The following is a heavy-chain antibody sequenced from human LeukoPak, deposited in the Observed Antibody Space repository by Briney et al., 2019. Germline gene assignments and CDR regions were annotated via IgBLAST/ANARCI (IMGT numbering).Heavy chain of an antibody. Sequence: GASVKVSCKASGYTFTSYGISWVRQAPGQGLEWMGISNPSGDSTNYAQKFQGRVTMTEDTSTDTAYMELSSLRSEDTAVYYCARDMAGCSSTSCYNGGNWFDPWGQGTLVTVSS. CDR2: SNPSGDST. D-gene: IGHD2-2*02. V-gene: IGHV1-46*01. CDR1: GYTFTSYG. J-gene: IGHJ5*02. CDR3: ARDMAGCSSTSCYNGGNWFDP.